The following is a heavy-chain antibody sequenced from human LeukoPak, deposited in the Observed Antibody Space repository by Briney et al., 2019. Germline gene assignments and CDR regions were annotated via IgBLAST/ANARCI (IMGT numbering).Heavy chain of an antibody. J-gene: IGHJ4*02. CDR3: AKRVQYGSGSYHFDY. D-gene: IGHD3-10*01. V-gene: IGHV3-21*04. CDR1: GFTFTNYN. Sequence: GGSLRLSCVDSGFTFTNYNMNWVRQAPGKAMEWVSSITSSGTYTFYADSVKGRFTISRDNSKDTMYLQMTSLRPEDTAVYYCAKRVQYGSGSYHFDYWGQGTLVTVSS. CDR2: ITSSGTYT.